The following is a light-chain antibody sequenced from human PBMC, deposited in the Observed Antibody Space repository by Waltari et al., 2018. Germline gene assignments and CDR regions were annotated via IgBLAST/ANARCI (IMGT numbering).Light chain of an antibody. V-gene: IGKV4-1*01. J-gene: IGKJ5*01. CDR1: QSVLHSSNNKNY. CDR2: WAS. Sequence: DIVMTQSPDSLAVSLGERATINCKSSQSVLHSSNNKNYLAWYQQKPGQPPKLLIYWASTRESGVPDRFSGSGSGTDFTLTISSLQPEDFATYYCQQLHTYPITFGQGTLLEIK. CDR3: QQLHTYPIT.